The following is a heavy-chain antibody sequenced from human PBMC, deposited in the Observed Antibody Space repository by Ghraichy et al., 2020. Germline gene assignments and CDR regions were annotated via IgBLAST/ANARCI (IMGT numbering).Heavy chain of an antibody. D-gene: IGHD6-19*01. CDR3: ARDRQWLPEYYYYYGMDV. Sequence: GGSLRLSCAASGFTFSSYWMSWVRQAPGKGLEWVANIKQDGSEKYYVDSVKGRFTISRDNAKNSLYLQMNSLRAEDTAVYYCARDRQWLPEYYYYYGMDVWGQGTTVTVSS. V-gene: IGHV3-7*03. J-gene: IGHJ6*02. CDR2: IKQDGSEK. CDR1: GFTFSSYW.